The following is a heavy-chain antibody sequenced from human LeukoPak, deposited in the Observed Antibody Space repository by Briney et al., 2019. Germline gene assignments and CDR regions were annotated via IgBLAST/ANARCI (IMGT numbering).Heavy chain of an antibody. Sequence: TPSETPSLTCAVYGGSFSGYYWSWIRQPPGKGLEWIGEINHSGSTNYNPSLKSRVTISVDTSKNQFSLKLSSVTAADTAVYYCARAQVAVALYYFDYWGQGTLVTVSS. V-gene: IGHV4-34*01. J-gene: IGHJ4*02. CDR2: INHSGST. CDR3: ARAQVAVALYYFDY. CDR1: GGSFSGYY. D-gene: IGHD6-19*01.